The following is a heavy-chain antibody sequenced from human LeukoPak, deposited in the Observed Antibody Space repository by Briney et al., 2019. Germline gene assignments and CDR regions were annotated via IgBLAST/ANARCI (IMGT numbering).Heavy chain of an antibody. CDR3: TPTPSGNYYLRVAS. J-gene: IGHJ4*02. CDR1: GFIFGDYA. Sequence: GGSLRLSCATSGFIFGDYAMTWVRQAPGKGLEWVSGISGTGDNAYYADSVKGRFIISRDDSKNTLSLQMNSLRVEDTAVYYCTPTPSGNYYLRVASWGQGTLDTVSS. V-gene: IGHV3-23*01. D-gene: IGHD3-10*01. CDR2: ISGTGDNA.